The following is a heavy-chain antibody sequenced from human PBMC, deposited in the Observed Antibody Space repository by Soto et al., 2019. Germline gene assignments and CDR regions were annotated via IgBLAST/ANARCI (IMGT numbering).Heavy chain of an antibody. D-gene: IGHD3-10*01. Sequence: GGSLRLSCAASGFTFSSYGMHWVRQAPGKGLEWVAVIWYDGSNKYYADSVKGRFTISRDNSKNTLYLQMNSLRAEDTAVYYCARDLDYYGSGSYYRYYYYGMDVWGQGTAVTVSS. V-gene: IGHV3-33*01. J-gene: IGHJ6*02. CDR3: ARDLDYYGSGSYYRYYYYGMDV. CDR1: GFTFSSYG. CDR2: IWYDGSNK.